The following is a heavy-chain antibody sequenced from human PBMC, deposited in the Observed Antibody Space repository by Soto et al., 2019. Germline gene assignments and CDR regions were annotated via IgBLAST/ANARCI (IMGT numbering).Heavy chain of an antibody. CDR1: GFMFSKYG. CDR3: ARDAIASVFDF. V-gene: IGHV3-33*01. CDR2: ISDDGSSQ. J-gene: IGHJ4*02. Sequence: QVLLVEAGGGVVQPGMSLRLSCVASGFMFSKYGIHWVRQAPGKGLEWVGFISDDGSSQYYSDSVKGRLTISRDNSKNTVSLQMNSLRVDDTAVYYCARDAIASVFDFWGQGTLVSVSS.